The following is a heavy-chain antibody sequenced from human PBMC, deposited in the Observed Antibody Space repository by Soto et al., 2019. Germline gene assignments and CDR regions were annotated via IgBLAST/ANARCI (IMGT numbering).Heavy chain of an antibody. J-gene: IGHJ5*02. V-gene: IGHV1-69*02. D-gene: IGHD1-26*01. CDR2: IIPILGIA. CDR3: ASDADVGAPNGFAP. CDR1: GGTFSSYT. Sequence: QVQLVQSGAEVKKPGSSVKVSCKASGGTFSSYTISWVRQAPGQGLEWMGRIIPILGIANYAQKFQGRVTITADKATSTAYMELSSQRPEDRAVYYCASDADVGAPNGFAPWGQGTRVTVSS.